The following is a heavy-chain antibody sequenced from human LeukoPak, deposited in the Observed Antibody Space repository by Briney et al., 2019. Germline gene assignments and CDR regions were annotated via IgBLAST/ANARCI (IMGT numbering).Heavy chain of an antibody. CDR3: ARDDFWSGYVYYMDV. CDR1: GFTFSYYG. D-gene: IGHD3-3*01. J-gene: IGHJ6*03. CDR2: ISSSSSTI. V-gene: IGHV3-48*04. Sequence: GGSLRLSCAASGFTFSYYGMNWVRQAPGKGLEWVSYISSSSSTIYYADSVKGRFTISRDNAKNSLYLQMNSLRAEDTAVYYCARDDFWSGYVYYMDVWGKGTTVTVSS.